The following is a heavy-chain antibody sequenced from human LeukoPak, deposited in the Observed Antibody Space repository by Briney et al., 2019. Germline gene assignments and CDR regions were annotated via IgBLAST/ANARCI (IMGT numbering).Heavy chain of an antibody. J-gene: IGHJ3*02. D-gene: IGHD1-26*01. V-gene: IGHV4-59*01. CDR3: AREKSGSYSAFDI. CDR2: IYYSGST. CDR1: GGSFSGYY. Sequence: SETLSPTCAVYGGSFSGYYWSWIRQPPGKGLEWIGYIYYSGSTNYNPSLKSRVTISVDTSKNQFSLKLSSVTAADTAVYYCAREKSGSYSAFDIWGQGTMVTVSS.